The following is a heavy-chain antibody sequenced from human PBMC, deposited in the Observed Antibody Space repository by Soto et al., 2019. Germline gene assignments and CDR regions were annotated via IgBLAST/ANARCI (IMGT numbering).Heavy chain of an antibody. CDR2: ISYDGSNK. J-gene: IGHJ3*02. CDR1: GFTFSSYA. D-gene: IGHD1-26*01. Sequence: QPGGSLRLSCAASGFTFSSYAMHWVRQAPGKGLEWVAVISYDGSNKYYADSVKGRFTISRDNSKNTLYLQMNSLRAEDTAVYYCASGAYSGSYSYAFDIWGQGTMVTVSS. CDR3: ASGAYSGSYSYAFDI. V-gene: IGHV3-30-3*01.